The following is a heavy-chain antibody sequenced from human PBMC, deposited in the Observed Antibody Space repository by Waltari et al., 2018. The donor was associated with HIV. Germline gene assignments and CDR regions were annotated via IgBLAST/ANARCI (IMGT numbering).Heavy chain of an antibody. Sequence: QVQLQESGPGLVKPSQTLSLTCTVSGGSISSGGYYWSWIRQHPGKGLEWIGYIYYSGSTYYNPSLKSRVTISEDTSKNQFSLKLSSVTAADTAVYYCARITPGVEMATGRFFDYWGQGTLVTVSS. V-gene: IGHV4-31*03. CDR1: GGSISSGGYY. CDR2: IYYSGST. D-gene: IGHD5-12*01. J-gene: IGHJ4*02. CDR3: ARITPGVEMATGRFFDY.